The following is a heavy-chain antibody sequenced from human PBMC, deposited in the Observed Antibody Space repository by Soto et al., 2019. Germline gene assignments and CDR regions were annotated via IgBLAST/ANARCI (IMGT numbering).Heavy chain of an antibody. J-gene: IGHJ4*02. D-gene: IGHD6-19*01. CDR3: ARLGRKAVAGEKLDY. V-gene: IGHV3-7*01. CDR2: IKQDGSEK. Sequence: EVQLVESGGGLVQPGGSLRLSCAASGFTFSSYWMSWVRQAPGKGLEWVANIKQDGSEKYYVDSVKGRFTISRDNAKNSLYLQMNSLRAEDTAVYYCARLGRKAVAGEKLDYWGQGILVTVSS. CDR1: GFTFSSYW.